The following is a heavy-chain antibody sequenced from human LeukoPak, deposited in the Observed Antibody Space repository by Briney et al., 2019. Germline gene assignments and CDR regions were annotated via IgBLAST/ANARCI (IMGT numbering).Heavy chain of an antibody. V-gene: IGHV4-39*07. CDR1: GGSISSSSYY. D-gene: IGHD2-15*01. Sequence: PSETLSLTCTVSGGSISSSSYYWGWIRQPPGKGLEWIGSIYYSGSTYYNPSLKSRVTISVDTSKNQFSLKLSSVTAADTAVYYCARVVDRVRRPDPWGQGTLVTVSP. CDR2: IYYSGST. J-gene: IGHJ5*02. CDR3: ARVVDRVRRPDP.